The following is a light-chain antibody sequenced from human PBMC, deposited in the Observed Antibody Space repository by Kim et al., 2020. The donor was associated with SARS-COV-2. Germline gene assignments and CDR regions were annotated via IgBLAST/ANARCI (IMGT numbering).Light chain of an antibody. V-gene: IGKV1-39*01. J-gene: IGKJ3*01. Sequence: DIQMTQSPSSLSASVGDRVTITCRTSQNINSHLNWYHQKPGRAPKLLIYAASTLQGGVPSRFSGSGSETDFTLTISSLQPEDFATYFRQQTYISPVTFGPGTKVDIK. CDR2: AAS. CDR1: QNINSH. CDR3: QQTYISPVT.